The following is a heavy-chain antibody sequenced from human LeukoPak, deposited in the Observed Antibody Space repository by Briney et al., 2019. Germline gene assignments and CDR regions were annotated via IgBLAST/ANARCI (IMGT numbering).Heavy chain of an antibody. V-gene: IGHV3-53*01. J-gene: IGHJ3*02. CDR3: ARVVTYYYDSSGYYHDGAFDI. Sequence: GGSLRLFCAASGFTVISNYMSWVSQAPGDGLGCVSVIYSGGSTYYADSVRGRFTISRDNSKNTMYLQMNRLRAEDTAVYYCARVVTYYYDSSGYYHDGAFDIWGQGTMVTVSS. CDR2: IYSGGST. D-gene: IGHD3-22*01. CDR1: GFTVISNY.